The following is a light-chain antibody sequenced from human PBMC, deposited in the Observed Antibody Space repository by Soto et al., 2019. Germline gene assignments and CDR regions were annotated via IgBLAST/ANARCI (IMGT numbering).Light chain of an antibody. CDR3: QQYNNLPALYT. CDR1: QSVSSN. V-gene: IGKV3-15*01. Sequence: EIVMTQSPATLSVSPGERATLSCRASQSVSSNFAWYQQKPGQAPRLLIYGASTRATGIPARFSGSGSGTEFTLTISSLQSEDFAVYYCQQYNNLPALYTFGQGTKLEIK. CDR2: GAS. J-gene: IGKJ2*01.